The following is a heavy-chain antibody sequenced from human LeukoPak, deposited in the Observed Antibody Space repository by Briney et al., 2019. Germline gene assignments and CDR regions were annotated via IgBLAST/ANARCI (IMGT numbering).Heavy chain of an antibody. CDR2: IYSGGET. J-gene: IGHJ4*02. CDR3: VRDYSNFVQGD. CDR1: GDSISSSHYY. D-gene: IGHD4-11*01. V-gene: IGHV4-39*02. Sequence: SETLSLTCTVSGDSISSSHYYWGWIRQSPGKGLEWTGSIYSGGETHYNPSLNSRVTIFLDTSKNRFSLNLISVTATDTAVYYCVRDYSNFVQGDWGQGTLVTVSS.